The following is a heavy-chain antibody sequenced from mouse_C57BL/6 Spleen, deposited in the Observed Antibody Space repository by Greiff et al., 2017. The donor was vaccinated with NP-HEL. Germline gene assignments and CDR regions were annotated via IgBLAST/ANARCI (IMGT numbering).Heavy chain of an antibody. CDR3: ASGEYSPSYYAMDY. V-gene: IGHV1-64*01. CDR2: IHPNSGST. CDR1: GYTFTSYW. D-gene: IGHD2-12*01. J-gene: IGHJ4*01. Sequence: QVQLQQPGAELVKPGASVKLSCKASGYTFTSYWMHWVKQRPGQGLEWIGMIHPNSGSTNYNEKFKSKATLTVDKSSSTAYMQLSSLTSEDSAVYDCASGEYSPSYYAMDYWGQGTSVTVSA.